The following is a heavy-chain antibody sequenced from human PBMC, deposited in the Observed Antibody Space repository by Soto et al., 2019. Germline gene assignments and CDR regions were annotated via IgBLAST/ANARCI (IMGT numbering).Heavy chain of an antibody. J-gene: IGHJ4*02. Sequence: EVQLLESGGGLVQPGGSLRLSCAASGFTFSSYAMSWVRQAPGRGLEWVSAISGSGGSTYYADSVKGRFTISRDNSKHTLYLQMNSLIAEDTAVYYGANGAILGLYYSFDYWCQGTLVTVSS. CDR1: GFTFSSYA. D-gene: IGHD2-8*01. V-gene: IGHV3-23*01. CDR2: ISGSGGST. CDR3: ANGAILGLYYSFDY.